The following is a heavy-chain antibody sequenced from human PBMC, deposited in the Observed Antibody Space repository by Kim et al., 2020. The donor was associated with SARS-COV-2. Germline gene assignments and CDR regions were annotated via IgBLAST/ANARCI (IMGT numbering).Heavy chain of an antibody. CDR2: IYYSGST. D-gene: IGHD3-3*01. Sequence: SETLSLTCTVSGGSISSGGYYWSWIRQHPGKGLEWIGYIYYSGSTCYNPSLKSRVTISVDTSKNQFSLKLSSVTAADTAVYYCARGPKPYDFWSGYYMNDHNWFDPWGQGTLVTVSS. CDR3: ARGPKPYDFWSGYYMNDHNWFDP. CDR1: GGSISSGGYY. J-gene: IGHJ5*02. V-gene: IGHV4-31*03.